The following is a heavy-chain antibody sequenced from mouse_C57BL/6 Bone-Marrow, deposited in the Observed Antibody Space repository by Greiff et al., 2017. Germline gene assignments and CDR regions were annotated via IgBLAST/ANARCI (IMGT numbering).Heavy chain of an antibody. CDR1: GYTFTSYW. CDR2: IYPSDSET. D-gene: IGHD2-3*01. V-gene: IGHV1-61*01. J-gene: IGHJ4*01. Sequence: VQLQQPGAELVRPGSSVKLSCKASGYTFTSYWMDWVKQSPGQGLEWIGNIYPSDSETHYNQKFKDQATLTVDKSSSTAYMQLSSLTSEDSAVYYCARKGWLPYAMDYWGQGTSVTVSS. CDR3: ARKGWLPYAMDY.